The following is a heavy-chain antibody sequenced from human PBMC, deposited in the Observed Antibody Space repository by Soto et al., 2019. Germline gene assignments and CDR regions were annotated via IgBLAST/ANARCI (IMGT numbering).Heavy chain of an antibody. Sequence: SETLSLTCTVSGGSISSYYGSWIRQPPGKGLEWIGYIYYSGSTNYNPSLKSRVTISVDTSKNQFSLKLSSVTAADTAVYYCARSCLLYYYGSGSYPGAGNWFDPWGQGTLVTVSS. V-gene: IGHV4-59*01. CDR2: IYYSGST. CDR1: GGSISSYY. D-gene: IGHD3-10*01. J-gene: IGHJ5*02. CDR3: ARSCLLYYYGSGSYPGAGNWFDP.